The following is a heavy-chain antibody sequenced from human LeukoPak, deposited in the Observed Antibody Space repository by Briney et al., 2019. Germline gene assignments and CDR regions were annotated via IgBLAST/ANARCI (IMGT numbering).Heavy chain of an antibody. CDR3: ATDYGGY. V-gene: IGHV3-7*04. J-gene: IGHJ4*02. CDR1: GFPFSSYW. CDR2: IKQDGSEK. D-gene: IGHD3-10*01. Sequence: GSLSLSCDASGFPFSSYWMSWVRQAPGKGLEWVANIKQDGSEKYYVDSVKGRFTISRDNGQNSLYLQMNSLSAEDTAVYYCATDYGGYWGQGTLVTVSS.